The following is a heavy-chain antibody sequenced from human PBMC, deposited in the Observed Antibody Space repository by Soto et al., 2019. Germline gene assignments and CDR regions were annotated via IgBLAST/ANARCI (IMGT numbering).Heavy chain of an antibody. Sequence: PSETLSLTCSVSGASIRSGGYYWSWLRQSPGKGLEWIGHIYYTGSTFYSPSLKSRLTISLDTSKNQFSLDLGSVTAADTAMYYCARIEMASIKWGRGTLVTVSS. CDR2: IYYTGST. CDR3: ARIEMASIK. CDR1: GASIRSGGYY. V-gene: IGHV4-31*03. J-gene: IGHJ4*02.